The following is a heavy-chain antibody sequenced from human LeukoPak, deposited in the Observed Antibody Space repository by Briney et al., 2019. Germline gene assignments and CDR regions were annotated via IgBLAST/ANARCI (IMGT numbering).Heavy chain of an antibody. J-gene: IGHJ4*02. CDR1: GFTFSDYY. CDR3: ASVESLGEPFDY. Sequence: GGSLRLSCAASGFTFSDYYMSWIRQAPGKGLEWVSYISSSGSTIYYADSVKGRFTISRDNAKNSLYLQTNSLRAEDTAVYYCASVESLGEPFDYWGQGTLVTVSS. D-gene: IGHD3-16*01. V-gene: IGHV3-11*01. CDR2: ISSSGSTI.